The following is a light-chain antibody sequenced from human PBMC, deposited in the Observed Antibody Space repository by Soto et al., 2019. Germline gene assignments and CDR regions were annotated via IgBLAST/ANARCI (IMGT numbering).Light chain of an antibody. Sequence: QSALTQPASVSGSPGQSITISCTGTSSDVGLYNYVSWYQQHPGKAPKLMIYEVSNRPSGVSNRFSGSKSGNTASLTISGLQAEDEADYYCSSYTPSGTLVFGGGTKVTVL. J-gene: IGLJ3*02. CDR1: SSDVGLYNY. CDR3: SSYTPSGTLV. CDR2: EVS. V-gene: IGLV2-14*01.